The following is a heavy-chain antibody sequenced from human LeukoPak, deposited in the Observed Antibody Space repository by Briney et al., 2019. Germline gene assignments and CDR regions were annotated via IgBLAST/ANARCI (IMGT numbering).Heavy chain of an antibody. J-gene: IGHJ4*02. V-gene: IGHV3-64D*06. CDR2: ISSNGGST. D-gene: IGHD5-24*01. Sequence: GGSLRLSCSASGFTFSSYAMHWVRQAPGKGLEYVSAISSNGGSTYYADSVKGRFTISRDNSKNTLYLQMSSLRAEDTAVYYCVKDKEIIDLDPHFDYWGQGTLVTVSS. CDR1: GFTFSSYA. CDR3: VKDKEIIDLDPHFDY.